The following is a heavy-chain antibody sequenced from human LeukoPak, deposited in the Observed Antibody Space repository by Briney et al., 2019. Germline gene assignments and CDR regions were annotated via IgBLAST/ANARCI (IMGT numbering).Heavy chain of an antibody. CDR1: GYSFNIHH. D-gene: IGHD3-10*01. Sequence: ASVTVSCTTSGYSFNIHHVHWVRQAPGQGLEWMGVKFSHDGSTSNTQKFQGRITMTRDTSTSTVYMELCSLRSEDTAVYYCARDSGNFHYDMDVWGQGTTVIVSS. CDR2: KFSHDGST. CDR3: ARDSGNFHYDMDV. J-gene: IGHJ6*02. V-gene: IGHV1-46*02.